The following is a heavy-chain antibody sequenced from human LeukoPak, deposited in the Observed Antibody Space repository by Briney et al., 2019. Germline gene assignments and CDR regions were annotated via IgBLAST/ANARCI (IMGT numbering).Heavy chain of an antibody. CDR1: GFTFSSYA. D-gene: IGHD3-10*01. V-gene: IGHV3-23*01. CDR3: AKDPMVREVIILRVFDY. CDR2: ISGSGGST. Sequence: GRSLRLSCAASGFTFSSYAMSWVRQAPGKGLEWVSAISGSGGSTYYADSVKGRFTISRDNSKNTLYLQMNSLRAEDTAVYYCAKDPMVREVIILRVFDYWGQGTLVTVSS. J-gene: IGHJ4*02.